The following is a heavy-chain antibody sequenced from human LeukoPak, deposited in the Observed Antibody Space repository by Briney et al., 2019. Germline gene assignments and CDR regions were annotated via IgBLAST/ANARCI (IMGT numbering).Heavy chain of an antibody. D-gene: IGHD3-16*01. J-gene: IGHJ4*02. CDR1: GGSISSGGYS. V-gene: IGHV4-30-2*01. CDR2: IYHSGST. Sequence: PSETLSLTCAVSGGSISSGGYSWSWIRQPPGKGLEWIGYIYHSGSTYYNPSLKSRVTISVDRSKNQFSLKLSSVTAADTAVYYCARHDYGHYLYFDYWGQGTLVTVSS. CDR3: ARHDYGHYLYFDY.